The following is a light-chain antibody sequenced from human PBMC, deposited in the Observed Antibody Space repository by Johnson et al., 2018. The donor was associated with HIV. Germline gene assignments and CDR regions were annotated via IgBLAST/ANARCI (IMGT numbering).Light chain of an antibody. CDR3: GTWDSSLSAGV. CDR1: SSKIGNNY. V-gene: IGLV1-51*02. J-gene: IGLJ1*01. CDR2: ENN. Sequence: QSVLTQPPSVSAAPGQKVTISCSGSSSKIGNNYVSWYQQLPGTAPKLLIYENNKRPSGIPDRFSGSKSGTSATLGITGLQTGDEAYYYCGTWDSSLSAGVFGTGAKVTVL.